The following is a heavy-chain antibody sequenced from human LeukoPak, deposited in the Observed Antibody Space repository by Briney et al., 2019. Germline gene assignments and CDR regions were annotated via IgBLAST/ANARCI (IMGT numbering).Heavy chain of an antibody. CDR2: VYYTGST. CDR3: ARRWTGSSWYPAPAYWYFDL. CDR1: GGSISSSSYY. Sequence: SETLSLTCTVSGGSISSSSYYWGWIRQPPGNGLEWIGSVYYTGSTYYNPSLKSRVTISVDTSKNQFSLKLSSVTAADTAVYYCARRWTGSSWYPAPAYWYFDLWGRGTLVTVSS. D-gene: IGHD6-13*01. J-gene: IGHJ2*01. V-gene: IGHV4-39*07.